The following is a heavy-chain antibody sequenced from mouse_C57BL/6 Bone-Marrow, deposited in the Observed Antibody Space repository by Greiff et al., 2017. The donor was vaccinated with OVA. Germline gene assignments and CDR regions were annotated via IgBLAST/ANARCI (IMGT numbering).Heavy chain of an antibody. CDR3: ARQEFITTVVPFAY. J-gene: IGHJ3*01. V-gene: IGHV1-82*01. Sequence: QVQLQQSGPELVKPGASVKISCKASGYAFSSSWMNWVKQRPGQGLEWIGRIYPGDGDTNYNGKFKGKATLTADKSSSTAYMQLSSLTSEDSAVYFCARQEFITTVVPFAYWGQRTLVTVSA. D-gene: IGHD1-1*01. CDR1: GYAFSSSW. CDR2: IYPGDGDT.